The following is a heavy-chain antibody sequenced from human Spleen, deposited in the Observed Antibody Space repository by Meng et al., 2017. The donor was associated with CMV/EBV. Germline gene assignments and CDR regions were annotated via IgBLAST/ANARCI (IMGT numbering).Heavy chain of an antibody. CDR2: VNTTSGAK. CDR1: GDSCTGDD. V-gene: IGHV1-2*02. D-gene: IGHD2-2*02. J-gene: IGHJ4*02. Sequence: KDSGDSCTGDDMNWVRQASGQGLEWMGWVNTTSGAKEGAQKVEGRVTMTRDTSISTAYMELSRLRSDDTAVYYCARGYCSGASCYIDDWGQGTLVTVSS. CDR3: ARGYCSGASCYIDD.